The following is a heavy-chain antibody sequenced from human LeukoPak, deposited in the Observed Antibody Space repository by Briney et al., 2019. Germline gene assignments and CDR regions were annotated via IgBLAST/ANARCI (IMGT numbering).Heavy chain of an antibody. CDR3: ARDRDYSSTDAFDI. V-gene: IGHV1-2*02. CDR1: GYTFTSYG. CDR2: INPNSGGT. J-gene: IGHJ3*02. D-gene: IGHD4-11*01. Sequence: KPGASVKVSCKAYGYTFTSYGISWVRQAPGQGLEWMGWINPNSGGTNYAQKFQGRVTMTRDTSISTAYMELSRLRSDDTAVYYCARDRDYSSTDAFDIWGQGTMVTVSS.